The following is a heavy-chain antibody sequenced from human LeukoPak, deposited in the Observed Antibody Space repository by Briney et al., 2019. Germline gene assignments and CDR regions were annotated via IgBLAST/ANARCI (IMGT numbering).Heavy chain of an antibody. J-gene: IGHJ5*02. CDR2: IYSGGSS. CDR1: GFTVSSNY. D-gene: IGHD3-22*01. V-gene: IGHV3-53*01. CDR3: ARVRKDYYDSTGYWAELYNWFDP. Sequence: SGGSLRLSCAASGFTVSSNYMSWVRQAPGKGLEWVSVIYSGGSSYYADSVKGRFTISRDISKNTLYLQMNSLRAEDTAVYYCARVRKDYYDSTGYWAELYNWFDPWGQGTLVTVSS.